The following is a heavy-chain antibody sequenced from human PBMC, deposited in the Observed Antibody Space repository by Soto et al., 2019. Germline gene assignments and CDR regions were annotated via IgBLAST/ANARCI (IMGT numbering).Heavy chain of an antibody. CDR1: GFTFSSYW. D-gene: IGHD2-15*01. V-gene: IGHV3-74*01. CDR3: ARALGVIRGYCSGGSCDTNYYYYYGMDV. J-gene: IGHJ6*02. CDR2: INSDGSST. Sequence: HPGGSLRLSCAASGFTFSSYWMHWVRQAPGKGLVWVSRINSDGSSTSYADSVKGRFTISRDNAKNTLYLQMNSLRAEDTAVYYCARALGVIRGYCSGGSCDTNYYYYYGMDVWGQGTTVTVSS.